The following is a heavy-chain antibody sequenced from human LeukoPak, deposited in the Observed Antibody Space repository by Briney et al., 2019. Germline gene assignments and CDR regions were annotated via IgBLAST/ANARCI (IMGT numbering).Heavy chain of an antibody. CDR2: IYYSGST. CDR1: GGSISSYY. J-gene: IGHJ4*02. Sequence: PSETLSLTCTVSGGSISSYYWSWIRQPPGKGLEWIGYIYYSGSTNYNPSLKSRVTISVDTSKNQFSLKLSSVTASDTAVYYCARVRPLSGYHFDYGGQGTLVTVSS. CDR3: ARVRPLSGYHFDY. V-gene: IGHV4-59*01. D-gene: IGHD3-22*01.